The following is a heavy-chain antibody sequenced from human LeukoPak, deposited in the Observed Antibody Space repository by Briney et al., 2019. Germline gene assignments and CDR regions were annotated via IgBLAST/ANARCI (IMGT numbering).Heavy chain of an antibody. Sequence: GGSLRLSCAASGFTFSSYSMNWVRQAPGKGLEWVSSISSSSSYIYYADSVKGRFTISRDNAKNSLYLQMNSLRADDTAVYYCARGPPRMVTFGGVIVINSQTDFNWGQGTLVTVSS. CDR3: ARGPPRMVTFGGVIVINSQTDFN. J-gene: IGHJ4*02. CDR2: ISSSSSYI. CDR1: GFTFSSYS. D-gene: IGHD3-16*02. V-gene: IGHV3-21*01.